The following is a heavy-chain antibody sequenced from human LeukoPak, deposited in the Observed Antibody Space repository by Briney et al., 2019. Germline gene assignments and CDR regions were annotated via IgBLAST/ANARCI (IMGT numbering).Heavy chain of an antibody. D-gene: IGHD3-22*01. CDR3: ARGLTDYYDSSGYGWFDP. CDR2: INHSGST. J-gene: IGHJ5*02. CDR1: GGSFSGYY. Sequence: SETLSLTCAVYGGSFSGYYWSWIRQPPGKGLEWIGEINHSGSTNYNPSLNSRVTISVDTSKNQFSLKLSSVTAADTAVYYCARGLTDYYDSSGYGWFDPWGQGTLVTVSS. V-gene: IGHV4-34*01.